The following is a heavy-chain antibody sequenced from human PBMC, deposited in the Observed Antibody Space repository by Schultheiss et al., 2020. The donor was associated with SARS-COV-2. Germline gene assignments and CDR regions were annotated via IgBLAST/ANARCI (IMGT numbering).Heavy chain of an antibody. J-gene: IGHJ4*02. D-gene: IGHD6-19*01. CDR2: IYYSGST. CDR1: GGSISSSSYY. CDR3: ARHIGQTSGWYRGNYYCNQ. Sequence: SETLSLTCTVSGGSISSSSYYWGWLRQPPGKGLEWIGSIYYSGSTYYNPSLKSRVNISVDTSKNRFSLRLISVTAADTAMYYCARHIGQTSGWYRGNYYCNQWGQGTLVTVSS. V-gene: IGHV4-39*01.